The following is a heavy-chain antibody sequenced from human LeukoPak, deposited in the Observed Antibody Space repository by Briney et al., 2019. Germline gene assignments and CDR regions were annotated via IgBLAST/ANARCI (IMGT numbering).Heavy chain of an antibody. CDR2: IRFDGSNK. CDR3: ATAFIAVAGANFQH. CDR1: RFTFSSYG. V-gene: IGHV3-30*02. J-gene: IGHJ1*01. D-gene: IGHD6-19*01. Sequence: GGSLRLSCAASRFTFSSYGMHWVRQAPGKGLEWVAFIRFDGSNKYYADSVKGRFTISRDNSKNILYLQMNSLRPEDTAVYYCATAFIAVAGANFQHWGQGTLVTVSS.